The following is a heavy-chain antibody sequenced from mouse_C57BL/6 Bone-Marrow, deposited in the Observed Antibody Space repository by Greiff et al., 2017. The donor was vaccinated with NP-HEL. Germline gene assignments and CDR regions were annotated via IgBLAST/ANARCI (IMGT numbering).Heavy chain of an antibody. CDR2: ISSGGSYT. J-gene: IGHJ4*01. D-gene: IGHD1-1*01. V-gene: IGHV5-6*02. Sequence: DVMLVESGGDLVKPGGSLKLSCAASGFTFSSYGMSWVRQTPDKRLEWVATISSGGSYTYYPDSVKGRFTISRDNAKNTLYLQMSSLKSEDTAMYYCARQAYYYGSSYAMDYWGQGTSVTVSS. CDR3: ARQAYYYGSSYAMDY. CDR1: GFTFSSYG.